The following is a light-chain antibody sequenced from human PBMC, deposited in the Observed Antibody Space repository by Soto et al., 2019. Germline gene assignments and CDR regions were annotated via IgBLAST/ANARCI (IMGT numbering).Light chain of an antibody. Sequence: EIVMTQSPATLSVSPGERATLSCRASQSIRSDLAWYQQRPGQDPRLLIYDASTRAAGIPARFIGSGSGTEFTLTISSLQSEDSAVYHCQQYNNWPPFTFGPGTKVDIK. CDR1: QSIRSD. V-gene: IGKV3-15*01. CDR3: QQYNNWPPFT. J-gene: IGKJ3*01. CDR2: DAS.